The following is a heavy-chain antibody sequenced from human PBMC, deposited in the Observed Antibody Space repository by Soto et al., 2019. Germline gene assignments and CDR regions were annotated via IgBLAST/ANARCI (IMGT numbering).Heavy chain of an antibody. J-gene: IGHJ6*02. Sequence: SETLSLTCAVSGGSISSGGYYWSWIRQHPGKGLGWIGDIYDSGSTYYNPSLKSRVTISVDTSKNQLSLKLSSVTAADTAVYYCAREKEWELLGYYYYGMDVWGQGTTVT. CDR1: GGSISSGGYY. V-gene: IGHV4-31*11. D-gene: IGHD1-26*01. CDR3: AREKEWELLGYYYYGMDV. CDR2: IYDSGST.